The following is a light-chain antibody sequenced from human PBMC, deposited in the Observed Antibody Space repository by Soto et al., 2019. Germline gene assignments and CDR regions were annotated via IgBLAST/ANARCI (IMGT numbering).Light chain of an antibody. V-gene: IGKV3-20*01. Sequence: EIVLTQSPGTLSLSPGERATLSCRASQSVSSSYLTWYQQKPGQAPRLLIYGASSRATGIPDRFSGSGSGTVFTLTISRLEPEDFAVYYCQHYGTSRTFGRGTKMEIK. CDR1: QSVSSSY. CDR3: QHYGTSRT. CDR2: GAS. J-gene: IGKJ1*01.